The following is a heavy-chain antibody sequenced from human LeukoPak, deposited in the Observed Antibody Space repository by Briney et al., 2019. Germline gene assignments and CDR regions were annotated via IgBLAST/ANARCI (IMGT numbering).Heavy chain of an antibody. D-gene: IGHD3-22*01. CDR3: ARVVVHSSEDYFDY. V-gene: IGHV4-34*01. J-gene: IGHJ4*02. CDR1: IDSFSNYH. CDR2: VNESGGT. Sequence: SETLSLTCAVYIDSFSNYHWNWIRQTPAKGMEWIGEVNESGGTNISPSLKSRVTISVDTSKNQFSLRLSSVTAADTAVYYCARVVVHSSEDYFDYWGQGTLVTVSS.